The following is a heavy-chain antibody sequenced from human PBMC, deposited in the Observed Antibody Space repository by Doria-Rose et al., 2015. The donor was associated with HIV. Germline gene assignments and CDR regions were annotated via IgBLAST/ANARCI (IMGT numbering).Heavy chain of an antibody. Sequence: VQLVQSGGGLVEPGGSLRLSRAASGFILNTYVMNWVRQAPGKGLEWVSSIRGSGDTYYSDSVKGRFTISRDNSKNTLFLQMNSLRAEDTAVYYCAKSLSALNSFDYWGQGTLVTVSS. CDR1: GFILNTYV. CDR2: IRGSGDT. CDR3: AKSLSALNSFDY. D-gene: IGHD1-1*01. J-gene: IGHJ4*02. V-gene: IGHV3-23*04.